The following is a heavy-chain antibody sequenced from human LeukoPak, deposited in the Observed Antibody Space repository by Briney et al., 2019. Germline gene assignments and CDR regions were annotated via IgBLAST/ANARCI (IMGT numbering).Heavy chain of an antibody. V-gene: IGHV4-34*01. CDR3: ARATSGSYLLRAFDI. D-gene: IGHD1-26*01. Sequence: SETLSLTCAVYGGSFSGYYWSWIRQPPGEGLEWIGEINHSGSTNYNPSLKSRVTISVDTSKNQFSLKLSSVTAADTAVYYCARATSGSYLLRAFDIWGQGTMVTVSS. J-gene: IGHJ3*02. CDR1: GGSFSGYY. CDR2: INHSGST.